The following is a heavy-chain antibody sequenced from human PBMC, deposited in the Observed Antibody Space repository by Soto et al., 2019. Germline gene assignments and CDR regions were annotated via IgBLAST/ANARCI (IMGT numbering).Heavy chain of an antibody. CDR2: ISGNDGTT. J-gene: IGHJ4*02. CDR1: EFTFSSYA. CDR3: ARGGGSGYYTIDY. D-gene: IGHD3-22*01. V-gene: IGHV3-23*01. Sequence: GGSLRLSCAASEFTFSSYAMSWVRQAPGKGLEWVSDISGNDGTTYYADSVKGRFTISRDNAKNSLYLQMNSLRAEDTAVYYCARGGGSGYYTIDYCGQGTLVTVSS.